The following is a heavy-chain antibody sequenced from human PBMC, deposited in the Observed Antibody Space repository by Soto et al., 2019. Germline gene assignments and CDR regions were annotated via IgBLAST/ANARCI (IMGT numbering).Heavy chain of an antibody. CDR1: GYTFTSYG. CDR3: ARDHFIMTREAYYYYCMDV. J-gene: IGHJ6*02. V-gene: IGHV1-18*01. CDR2: ISAFNGNT. D-gene: IGHD3-16*01. Sequence: ASVKVSCKASGYTFTSYGISWVRQAPGQGLEWMGWISAFNGNTNYAQKLHGRATMTTDTSTSTAYMELRSLRSDDTAVYYCARDHFIMTREAYYYYCMDVWGQGTTVTVSS.